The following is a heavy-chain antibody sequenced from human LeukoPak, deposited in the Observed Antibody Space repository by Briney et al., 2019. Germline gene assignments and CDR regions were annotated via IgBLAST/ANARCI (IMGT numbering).Heavy chain of an antibody. CDR2: ISWNSGTI. CDR1: GFTFSSYA. CDR3: AKDRGSSSSYMFDY. D-gene: IGHD6-6*01. J-gene: IGHJ4*02. Sequence: TGGSLRLSCTASGFTFSSYAMSWVRQAPGKGLEWVSGISWNSGTIGYADSVKGRFTISRDNPKNSLYLQMNSLRAEDTALYYCAKDRGSSSSYMFDYWGQGTLVTVSS. V-gene: IGHV3-9*01.